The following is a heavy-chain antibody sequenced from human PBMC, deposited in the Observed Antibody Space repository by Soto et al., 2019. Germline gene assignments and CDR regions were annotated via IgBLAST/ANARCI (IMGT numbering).Heavy chain of an antibody. Sequence: ASVKVSCKASGYTFTSYGISWVRQAPGQGLEWMGWISAYNGNTNYAQKLQGRVTMTTDTSTSTAYVELRSLRSDDTAVYYCARSEALRFLEWPNWGQGTLVTVSS. V-gene: IGHV1-18*04. CDR3: ARSEALRFLEWPN. CDR1: GYTFTSYG. D-gene: IGHD3-3*01. J-gene: IGHJ4*02. CDR2: ISAYNGNT.